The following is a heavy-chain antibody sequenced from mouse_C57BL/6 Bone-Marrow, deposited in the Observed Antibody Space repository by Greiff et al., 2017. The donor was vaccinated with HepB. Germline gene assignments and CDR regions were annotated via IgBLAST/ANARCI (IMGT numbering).Heavy chain of an antibody. Sequence: QVQLQQPGAELVMPGASVKLSCKASGYTFTSYWMHWVKQRPGQGLEWIGEIDPSDSYTNYNQKFKGKSTLTVDKSSSTAYMQLSSLTSEDSAVYYCARWGLLWSRAYWGQGTLVTVSA. CDR3: ARWGLLWSRAY. J-gene: IGHJ3*01. CDR2: IDPSDSYT. V-gene: IGHV1-69*01. D-gene: IGHD2-1*01. CDR1: GYTFTSYW.